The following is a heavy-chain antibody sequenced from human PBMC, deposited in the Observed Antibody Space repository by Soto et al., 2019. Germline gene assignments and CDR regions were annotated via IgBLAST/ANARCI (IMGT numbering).Heavy chain of an antibody. J-gene: IGHJ6*02. CDR3: AKDLMVATSYYGMDV. CDR1: GFTFSSYG. V-gene: IGHV3-30*18. Sequence: QPGGSLRLSCAASGFTFSSYGMHWVRQAPGKGLEWVAVISYDGSNKYYADSVKGRFTISRDNSKNTLYLQMNSLRAEDTAVYYCAKDLMVATSYYGMDVWGQGTTVTVSS. CDR2: ISYDGSNK. D-gene: IGHD5-12*01.